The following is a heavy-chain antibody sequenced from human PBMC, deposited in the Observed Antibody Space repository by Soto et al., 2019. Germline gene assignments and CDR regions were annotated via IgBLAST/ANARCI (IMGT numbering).Heavy chain of an antibody. CDR1: GYTFTSYA. D-gene: IGHD2-21*02. CDR3: ARSIVVVTAADY. CDR2: INAGNGNT. J-gene: IGHJ4*02. V-gene: IGHV1-3*01. Sequence: QVQLVQSGAEVKKPGASVKVSCKASGYTFTSYAMHWVRQAPGQRLEWMGWINAGNGNTKYSQKFQGRVTITRDTSASTAYMELSSLRSEDTAVYYCARSIVVVTAADYWGQGTLLTVSS.